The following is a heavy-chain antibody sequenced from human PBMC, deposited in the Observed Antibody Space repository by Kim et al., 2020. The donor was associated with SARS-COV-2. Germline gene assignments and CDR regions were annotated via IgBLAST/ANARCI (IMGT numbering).Heavy chain of an antibody. V-gene: IGHV4-31*02. Sequence: SLKSRVTISVETSKNQFSLKLSSVTAADTAVYYCARDSSSSSDLHKFDVWGQGTTVTVSS. D-gene: IGHD6-6*01. CDR3: ARDSSSSSDLHKFDV. J-gene: IGHJ6*02.